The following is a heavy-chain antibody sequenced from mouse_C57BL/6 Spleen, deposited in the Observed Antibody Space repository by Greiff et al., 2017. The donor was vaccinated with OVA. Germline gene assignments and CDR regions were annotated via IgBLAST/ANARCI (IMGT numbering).Heavy chain of an antibody. V-gene: IGHV14-3*01. D-gene: IGHD1-1*01. J-gene: IGHJ4*01. Sequence: VQLKESVAELVRPGASVKLSCTASGFNIKNTYMHWVKQRPEQGLEWIGRIDPANGNTKYDPKFQGKATITADTSSNTAYLQLSSLTSEDTAIYYCARDYYGSSPPYYAMDYWGQGTSVTVSS. CDR2: IDPANGNT. CDR3: ARDYYGSSPPYYAMDY. CDR1: GFNIKNTY.